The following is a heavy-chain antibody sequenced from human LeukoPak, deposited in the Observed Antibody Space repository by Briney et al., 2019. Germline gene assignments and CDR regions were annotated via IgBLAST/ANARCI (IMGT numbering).Heavy chain of an antibody. Sequence: PSETLSLTCTVSGGSISSYYWSWVRQPPGKGLEWVGYIYYSGSTNYNPSLKSRVTISVDTSKNQFSLKLSSVTAADTAVYYCARYGTYSSSWYRDYGMDVWGQGTTVTVSS. V-gene: IGHV4-59*08. D-gene: IGHD6-13*01. CDR1: GGSISSYY. CDR2: IYYSGST. J-gene: IGHJ6*02. CDR3: ARYGTYSSSWYRDYGMDV.